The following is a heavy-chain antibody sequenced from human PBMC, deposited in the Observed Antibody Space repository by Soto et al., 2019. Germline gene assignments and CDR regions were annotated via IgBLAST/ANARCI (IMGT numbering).Heavy chain of an antibody. CDR1: GFTFSSYD. V-gene: IGHV3-23*01. CDR2: ISGSGGNT. Sequence: GGSLRLSCAASGFTFSSYDMSWVRQAPGKGLEWVSVISGSGGNTYYADSVKGRFTISRDNSKNTLYLQMNSLRAEDTAVYYCAKRGYCSSISCSYYFDYWGQGTLVTVSS. J-gene: IGHJ4*02. D-gene: IGHD2-2*01. CDR3: AKRGYCSSISCSYYFDY.